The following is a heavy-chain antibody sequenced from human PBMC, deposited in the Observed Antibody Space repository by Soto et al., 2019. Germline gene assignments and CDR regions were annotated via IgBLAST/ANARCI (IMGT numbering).Heavy chain of an antibody. J-gene: IGHJ5*02. Sequence: PGGSLRLSCAASGFTFSSFALSWVRQAPGKGLEWVSAISGSGDGTDYADSVKGRFTISIDNSKNTLYLQMNSLRAEDTAVYYCARDMAVAGFSWFDPWGQGTLVTVSS. CDR2: ISGSGDGT. CDR3: ARDMAVAGFSWFDP. D-gene: IGHD6-19*01. CDR1: GFTFSSFA. V-gene: IGHV3-23*01.